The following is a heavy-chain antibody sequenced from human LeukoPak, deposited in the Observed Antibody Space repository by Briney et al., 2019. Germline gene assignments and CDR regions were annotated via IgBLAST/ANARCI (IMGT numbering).Heavy chain of an antibody. D-gene: IGHD6-13*01. Sequence: GGSLRLSCAASGFTFSSYWMSWVRQAPGKGLEWVANIKQDGSEKYYVDSVKGRFTIPRDNAKNSLDLQMNSLRAEDTAVYYCARGSGRIAAAGKGWFDPWGQGTLVTVSS. CDR2: IKQDGSEK. V-gene: IGHV3-7*01. J-gene: IGHJ5*02. CDR1: GFTFSSYW. CDR3: ARGSGRIAAAGKGWFDP.